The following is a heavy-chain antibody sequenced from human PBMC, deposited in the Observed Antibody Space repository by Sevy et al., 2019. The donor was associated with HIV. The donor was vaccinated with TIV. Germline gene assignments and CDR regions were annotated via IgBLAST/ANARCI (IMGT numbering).Heavy chain of an antibody. V-gene: IGHV3-48*02. CDR1: GFTFSSYN. J-gene: IGHJ6*02. CDR2: ISSSSSTI. CDR3: ARDREEYYGSGSYYSPPLYYYGMDV. Sequence: GGSLRLSCAASGFTFSSYNMNWVRQAPGKGLEWVSYISSSSSTIYYADSVKGRFTISRDNAKNSLYLQMNSLRDEDTAVYYCARDREEYYGSGSYYSPPLYYYGMDVWGQGTTVTVSS. D-gene: IGHD3-10*01.